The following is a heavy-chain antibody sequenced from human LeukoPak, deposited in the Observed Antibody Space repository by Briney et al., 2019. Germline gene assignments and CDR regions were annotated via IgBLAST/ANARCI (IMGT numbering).Heavy chain of an antibody. CDR1: GFIFSSYA. D-gene: IGHD3-16*01. V-gene: IGHV3-30*04. CDR3: VRDGGGLSDHFDY. J-gene: IGHJ4*02. CDR2: ISYDGNNK. Sequence: GGSLRLSCAASGFIFSSYAMHWVRQAPGKGLEWVAVISYDGNNKYYADSGKGRFTISRDNSKNTLYFQMNSLRPEDTAVYYCVRDGGGLSDHFDYWGQGTLVTVSS.